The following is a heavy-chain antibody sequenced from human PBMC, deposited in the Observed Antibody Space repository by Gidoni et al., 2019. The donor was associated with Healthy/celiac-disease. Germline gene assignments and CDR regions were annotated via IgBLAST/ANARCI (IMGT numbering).Heavy chain of an antibody. CDR1: GFNFSSYW. V-gene: IGHV3-7*01. D-gene: IGHD3-3*01. Sequence: EVQLVESGGGLVQPGGSVRLSCAASGFNFSSYWRSWVRQAPGKGREWVANIKQDGSEKYYLDSVKGRFTISRDNAKNSLYLQMNSLRAEDTAVYYCARTAPYQVFWSGFRRNWYFDLWGRGTLVTVSS. CDR2: IKQDGSEK. J-gene: IGHJ2*01. CDR3: ARTAPYQVFWSGFRRNWYFDL.